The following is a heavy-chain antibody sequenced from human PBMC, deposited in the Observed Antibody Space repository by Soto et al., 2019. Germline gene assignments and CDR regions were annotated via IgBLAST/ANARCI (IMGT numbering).Heavy chain of an antibody. CDR2: IYYSGGT. CDR1: GSSINSGDYY. Sequence: QVYLEESGPGLVEASQTLSLTCTVSGSSINSGDYYWSWIRQPPGKGLEWIGYIYYSGGTYYNPSLKSRVLILLDTSKNPFSQRMNSVTAAYTSVYYCDSGYDSSGYDAFDFWGQGTMVSVSS. V-gene: IGHV4-30-4*01. J-gene: IGHJ3*01. CDR3: DSGYDSSGYDAFDF. D-gene: IGHD3-22*01.